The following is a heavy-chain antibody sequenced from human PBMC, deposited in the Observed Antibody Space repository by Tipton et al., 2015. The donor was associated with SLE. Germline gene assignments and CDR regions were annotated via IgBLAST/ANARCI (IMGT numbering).Heavy chain of an antibody. CDR2: IYYSGST. CDR1: GGSISSSSYY. V-gene: IGHV4-39*01. J-gene: IGHJ5*02. CDR3: ARHGAGPDILHWFDP. Sequence: LRLSCTVSGGSISSSSYYWGWIRQPPGKGLEWIGSIYYSGSTYYNPSLKSRVTISVDTSKNQFSLKLSSVTAADTAAYYCARHGAGPDILHWFDPWGQGTLVTVSS. D-gene: IGHD2-21*02.